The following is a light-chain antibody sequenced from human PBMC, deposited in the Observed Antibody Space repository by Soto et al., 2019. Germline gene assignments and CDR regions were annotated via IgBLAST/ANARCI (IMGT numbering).Light chain of an antibody. J-gene: IGKJ1*01. CDR2: GSS. Sequence: EIVLTQSPGTLSLSPGDTATLSCRTSQSVYRTYLAWYQHKVGQAPRLLIYGSSTTATGIPDRFSGSGSGTDFTLTIRRLEPEDCAVYYCQQYGSSPSTFGQGTKVEVK. CDR1: QSVYRTY. CDR3: QQYGSSPST. V-gene: IGKV3-20*01.